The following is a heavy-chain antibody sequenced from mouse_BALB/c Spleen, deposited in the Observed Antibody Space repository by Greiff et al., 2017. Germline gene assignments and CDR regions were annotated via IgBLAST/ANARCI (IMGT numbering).Heavy chain of an antibody. Sequence: LQQPGSELVRPGASVKLSCKASGYTFTSYWMHLVKQRPGQGLEWIGNIYPGSGSTNYDEKFKSKATLTVDTSSSTAYMQLSSLTSEDSAVYYCTRSGTFYAMDYWGQGTSVTVSS. CDR2: IYPGSGST. V-gene: IGHV1S22*01. J-gene: IGHJ4*01. D-gene: IGHD3-1*01. CDR1: GYTFTSYW. CDR3: TRSGTFYAMDY.